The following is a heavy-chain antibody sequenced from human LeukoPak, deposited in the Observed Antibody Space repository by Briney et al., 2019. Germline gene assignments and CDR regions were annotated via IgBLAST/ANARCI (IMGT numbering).Heavy chain of an antibody. J-gene: IGHJ3*02. D-gene: IGHD3-3*01. CDR2: IYYSGST. Sequence: SETLSLTCTVSGGSISSYYWSWIRQPPGKGLERIGYIYYSGSTNYNPSLKSRVTISVDTSKNQFSLKLASVTAADTAVYYCARERSGSEIFARSFDIWGQGTMVTVSS. CDR3: ARERSGSEIFARSFDI. V-gene: IGHV4-59*12. CDR1: GGSISSYY.